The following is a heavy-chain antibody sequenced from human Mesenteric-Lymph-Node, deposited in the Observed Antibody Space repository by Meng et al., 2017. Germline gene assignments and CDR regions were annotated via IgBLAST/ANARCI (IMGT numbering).Heavy chain of an antibody. CDR2: ISGAGLT. D-gene: IGHD5/OR15-5a*01. CDR3: VRDQISTAFDI. J-gene: IGHJ3*02. V-gene: IGHV3-69-1*02. CDR1: GFTFSPYA. Sequence: GESLKISCAASGFTFSPYALSWVRQPPGKGLEWVSSISGAGLTFYADSVKGRFTISRDDAQNSLYLQINSLRAEDTAIYYCVRDQISTAFDIWGQGTMVTVSS.